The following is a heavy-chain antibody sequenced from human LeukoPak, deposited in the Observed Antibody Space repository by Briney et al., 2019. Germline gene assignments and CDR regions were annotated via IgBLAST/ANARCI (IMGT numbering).Heavy chain of an antibody. CDR2: IKPDGSVK. V-gene: IGHV3-7*02. J-gene: IGHJ4*02. Sequence: GGSLRLSCAGSGFALSSYWMTWVRQAAGKGLEWVANIKPDGSVKNYVDSVKGRFTIARDNAENSLYLQMNSLRAEDTAVYYCACTQDPFSYWGQGTLVTVSS. CDR3: ACTQDPFSY. CDR1: GFALSSYW.